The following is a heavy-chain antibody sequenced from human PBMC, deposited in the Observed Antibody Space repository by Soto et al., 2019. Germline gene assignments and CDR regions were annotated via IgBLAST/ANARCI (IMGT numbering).Heavy chain of an antibody. J-gene: IGHJ6*02. V-gene: IGHV1-58*01. D-gene: IGHD2-21*02. Sequence: QMQLVQSGPEVKKPGTSVKVSCKASGFTFTSSAVQWVRQARGQRLEWIGWIVVGSGNTNYAQKFQERVTITRDMSTSTDYMELSSLRSEDTAVYYCAADRVVTELYYGMDVWGQGTTVTGSS. CDR1: GFTFTSSA. CDR2: IVVGSGNT. CDR3: AADRVVTELYYGMDV.